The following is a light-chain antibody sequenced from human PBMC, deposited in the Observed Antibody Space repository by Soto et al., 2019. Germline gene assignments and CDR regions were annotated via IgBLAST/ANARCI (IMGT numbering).Light chain of an antibody. J-gene: IGLJ3*02. CDR3: QSYYATNQV. Sequence: NFMLTQPHSVPESPGKTVIISCTRSSGSIASNYVQWYQQRPGSSPTTVIYEDNQRPSGVPDRFSGSIDSSSNSASLTISGLETEDEAYYYCQSYYATNQVVGGGTKLTVL. CDR2: EDN. V-gene: IGLV6-57*01. CDR1: SGSIASNY.